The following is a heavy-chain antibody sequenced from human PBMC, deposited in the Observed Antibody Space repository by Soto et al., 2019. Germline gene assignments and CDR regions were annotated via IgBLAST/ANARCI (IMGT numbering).Heavy chain of an antibody. CDR2: ISAYNGNT. J-gene: IGHJ4*02. V-gene: IGHV1-18*01. CDR3: ARGGRETNVLLWFGELRY. CDR1: GYTFTSYG. D-gene: IGHD3-10*01. Sequence: QVQLVQSGAEVKKPGASVKVSCKASGYTFTSYGISWVRQAPGQGLEWMGWISAYNGNTNYAQKLQGRVTMTTDTSQGKAYLELRSLRPDDTAVYYCARGGRETNVLLWFGELRYWGQGTLVTVSS.